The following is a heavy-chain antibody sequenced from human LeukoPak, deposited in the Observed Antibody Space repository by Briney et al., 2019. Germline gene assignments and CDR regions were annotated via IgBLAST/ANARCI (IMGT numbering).Heavy chain of an antibody. D-gene: IGHD6-13*01. CDR3: VKSASTWYLFDY. J-gene: IGHJ4*02. Sequence: GGSLRLSCSASGFTFSGYAMHWVRQAPGKGLEYVSAIISNGESTYYSDSVKDRFTISRDNSKNTLYLQMGSLRPEDTAVYYCVKSASTWYLFDYWGQGTLVTVSS. V-gene: IGHV3-64*03. CDR1: GFTFSGYA. CDR2: IISNGEST.